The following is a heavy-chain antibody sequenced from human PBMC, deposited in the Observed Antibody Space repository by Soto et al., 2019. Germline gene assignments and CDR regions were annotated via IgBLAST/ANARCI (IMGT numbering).Heavy chain of an antibody. CDR1: GFSLSTHGVG. CDR2: IYWDDDE. V-gene: IGHV2-5*02. CDR3: AHSSGVGAFDI. Sequence: QITLKESGPTLVRPTQTLTLTCSFSGFSLSTHGVGVGWIRQPPGKALECLALIYWDDDERYNLSLKSRLTITKDASKNQVVLILTNMDPMDTATYYCAHSSGVGAFDIWGQGTVVTVSS. J-gene: IGHJ3*02. D-gene: IGHD7-27*01.